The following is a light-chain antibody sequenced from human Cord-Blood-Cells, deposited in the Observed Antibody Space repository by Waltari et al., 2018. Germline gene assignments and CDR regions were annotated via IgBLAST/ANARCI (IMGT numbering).Light chain of an antibody. CDR3: CSYAGSSTLV. CDR2: EGS. V-gene: IGLV2-23*01. CDR1: SSDVGSYNL. Sequence: QSALTQPASVSGSPGQSITISCTGTSSDVGSYNLVSWYQQHQGKAPKLMIYEGSKRPSGVSNRFSGSKSGNTAARTISGLQAEDEADYYCCSYAGSSTLVFGGGTKLTVL. J-gene: IGLJ2*01.